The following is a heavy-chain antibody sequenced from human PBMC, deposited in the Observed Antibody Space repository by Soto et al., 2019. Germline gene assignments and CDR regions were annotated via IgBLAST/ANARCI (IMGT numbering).Heavy chain of an antibody. CDR1: GGSFSGYY. V-gene: IGHV4-34*01. J-gene: IGHJ4*02. CDR2: INHSGST. Sequence: PSETLSLTCAVYGGSFSGYYWSWIRQPPGKGLEWIGEINHSGSTNYNPSLKSRVTISVDTSKNQFSLKLSSVTAADTAVYYCARGRREFLDYWGQGTLVTVSS. CDR3: ARGRREFLDY. D-gene: IGHD3-10*01.